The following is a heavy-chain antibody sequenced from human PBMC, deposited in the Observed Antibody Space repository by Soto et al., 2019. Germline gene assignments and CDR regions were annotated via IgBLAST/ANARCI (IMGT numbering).Heavy chain of an antibody. J-gene: IGHJ3*02. D-gene: IGHD6-19*01. CDR3: ARVVMGSGWYAFDI. CDR1: GFTFSSYD. V-gene: IGHV3-13*01. Sequence: GGSLRLSCAASGFTFSSYDMHWVRQATGKGLEWVSAIGTAGDTYYPGSVKGRFTISRENAKNSLYLQMNSLRAGDTAVYYCARVVMGSGWYAFDIWGQGTMVTVSS. CDR2: IGTAGDT.